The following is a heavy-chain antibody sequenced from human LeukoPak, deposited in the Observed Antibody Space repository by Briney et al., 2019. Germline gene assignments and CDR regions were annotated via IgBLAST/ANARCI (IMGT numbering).Heavy chain of an antibody. V-gene: IGHV4-38-2*02. J-gene: IGHJ4*02. CDR1: GYSISSGYY. Sequence: SETLSLTCTVSGYSISSGYYWGWIRQPPGKGLEWIGSIYYSGSTYYNPSLKSRVTISVDTSKNQFSLKLSSVTAADTAVYYCTRHSSPRDYFDYWGQGTQVTVSS. D-gene: IGHD2-15*01. CDR2: IYYSGST. CDR3: TRHSSPRDYFDY.